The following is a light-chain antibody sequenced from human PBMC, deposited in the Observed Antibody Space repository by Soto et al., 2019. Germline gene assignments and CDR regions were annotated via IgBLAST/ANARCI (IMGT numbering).Light chain of an antibody. CDR2: DAS. CDR3: QQYNSYPWT. Sequence: MYLSPSALSASVGDRVTITCRASQSISSWLAWYQQKPGKAPKLLIYDASSLESGVPSRFSGSGSGTEFTLTISSLQPDDFATYYCQQYNSYPWTFGQGTKVDI. J-gene: IGKJ1*01. CDR1: QSISSW. V-gene: IGKV1-5*01.